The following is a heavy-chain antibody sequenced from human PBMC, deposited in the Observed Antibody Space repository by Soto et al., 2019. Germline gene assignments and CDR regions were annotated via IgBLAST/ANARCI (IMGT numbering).Heavy chain of an antibody. J-gene: IGHJ4*02. CDR1: GYTFTSYA. D-gene: IGHD6-19*01. CDR2: INAGNGNT. Sequence: APVKVSCKASGYTFTSYAMHWVRQAPGQRLEWMGWINAGNGNTKYSQKFQGRVTITRDTSASTAYMELSSLRSEDTAVYYCARILSDSSGWYYFDYWGQGTLVTVSS. CDR3: ARILSDSSGWYYFDY. V-gene: IGHV1-3*01.